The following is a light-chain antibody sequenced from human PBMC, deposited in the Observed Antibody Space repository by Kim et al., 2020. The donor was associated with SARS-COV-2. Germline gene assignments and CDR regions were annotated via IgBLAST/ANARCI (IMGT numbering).Light chain of an antibody. CDR1: QSVADNH. Sequence: LPPGEKFILSSMASQSVADNHLAWFQQEPGQAPRLLSYGTSSRATGIPDRFSGSGSGTDFTLTISRLEPEDSAVYYCQQYDRPPYTFGQGTKLEIK. V-gene: IGKV3-20*01. CDR2: GTS. CDR3: QQYDRPPYT. J-gene: IGKJ2*01.